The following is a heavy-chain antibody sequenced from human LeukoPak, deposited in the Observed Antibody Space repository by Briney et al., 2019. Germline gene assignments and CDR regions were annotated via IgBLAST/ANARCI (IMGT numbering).Heavy chain of an antibody. CDR2: IYHSVTT. CDR1: DDSISSYY. Sequence: SETLSLTCSDSDDSISSYYWNWIRQPPGKGLEWIGNIYHSVTTNYNPSLKSRVTISADTSKNQFSLKLSSLTAADTAVYYCARDLGFNWFDSWGQGHLVTVSS. V-gene: IGHV4-59*01. J-gene: IGHJ5*01. CDR3: ARDLGFNWFDS.